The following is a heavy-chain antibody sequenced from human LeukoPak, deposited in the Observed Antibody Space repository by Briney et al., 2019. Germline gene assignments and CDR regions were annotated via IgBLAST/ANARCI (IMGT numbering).Heavy chain of an antibody. CDR3: ATDSYDYT. CDR1: GFSFSNAW. V-gene: IGHV3-15*07. CDR2: IRSNSDGGTI. D-gene: IGHD4-11*01. Sequence: GGSLRLSCATSGFSFSNAWMNWVRQAPGKGLEWVGRIRSNSDGGTIDYAASVKDRFTLSRDDSKNTLYLQLNSLQTADTAVYYCATDSYDYTRGQGTLVTVSS. J-gene: IGHJ4*02.